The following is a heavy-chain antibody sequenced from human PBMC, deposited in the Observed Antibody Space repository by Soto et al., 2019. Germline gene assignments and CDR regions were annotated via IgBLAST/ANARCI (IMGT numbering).Heavy chain of an antibody. D-gene: IGHD2-21*02. CDR1: GFALTYIGEV. J-gene: IGHJ6*04. Sequence: QITLKEPGPTLVKPTQTLTLTCTFSGFALTYIGEVVCWNRQPPGKAMELLALVYWDDDNLYHPPLRSRLTITMDTSTEQVALTITNVEPVDTATYYCVQSRCGGDCLTFYSSHANDGLDVWGEGTTVTVSS. CDR3: VQSRCGGDCLTFYSSHANDGLDV. CDR2: VYWDDDN. V-gene: IGHV2-5*02.